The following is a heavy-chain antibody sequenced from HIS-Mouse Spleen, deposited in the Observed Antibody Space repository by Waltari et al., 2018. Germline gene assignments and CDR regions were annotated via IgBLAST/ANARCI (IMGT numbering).Heavy chain of an antibody. CDR1: GGSISSSSYY. V-gene: IGHV4-39*01. Sequence: QLQLQESGPGLVKPSETLSLTCTVSGGSISSSSYYWGWIRQPPGKGLERIGSIYYSGSNYYNPSRKSRVTISVDTSKNQFSLKLSSVTAADTAVYYCAYGDYFDYWGQGTLVTVSS. J-gene: IGHJ4*02. CDR3: AYGDYFDY. CDR2: IYYSGSN. D-gene: IGHD4-17*01.